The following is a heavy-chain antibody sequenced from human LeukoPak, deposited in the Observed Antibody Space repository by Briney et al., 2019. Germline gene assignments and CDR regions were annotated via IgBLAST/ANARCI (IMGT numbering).Heavy chain of an antibody. CDR1: GGSMYSYY. D-gene: IGHD5-24*01. Sequence: SETLSLTCTVSGGSMYSYYWSWIRQAPGKGLEWIGYVYYSGSTKYIPSLKSRLTISVDRSKNQFSLRLSSVAAADTAVYYCAGQRRHGHFDSWGQGVLVTVSS. CDR3: AGQRRHGHFDS. CDR2: VYYSGST. J-gene: IGHJ4*02. V-gene: IGHV4-59*01.